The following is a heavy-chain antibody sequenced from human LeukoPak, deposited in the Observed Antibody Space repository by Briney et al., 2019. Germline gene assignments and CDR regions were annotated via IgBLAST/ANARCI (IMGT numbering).Heavy chain of an antibody. CDR2: ISGSGGST. D-gene: IGHD4-17*01. CDR3: AKDKATVTWFDY. Sequence: PGGSLRLSCAASGFTFSSYAMSWVRQAPGKGLEWVSVISGSGGSTNYADSVKGRFTISRDNSKNTSYLQMNSLRAEDTAVYYCAKDKATVTWFDYWGQGTLVTVSS. CDR1: GFTFSSYA. V-gene: IGHV3-23*01. J-gene: IGHJ5*01.